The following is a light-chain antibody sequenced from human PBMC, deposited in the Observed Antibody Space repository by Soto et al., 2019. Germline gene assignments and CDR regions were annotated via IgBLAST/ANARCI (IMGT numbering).Light chain of an antibody. Sequence: IPLTQSPSSLSASVGDRVTITCRASQGISRYLAWYQQKPGKAPMLLIYAASTLLSGVPSRFSGSGSGADFTLTISSLQPEDFATYYCQQLNTYPWTFGQGTKVEIK. V-gene: IGKV1-9*01. CDR3: QQLNTYPWT. CDR2: AAS. J-gene: IGKJ1*01. CDR1: QGISRY.